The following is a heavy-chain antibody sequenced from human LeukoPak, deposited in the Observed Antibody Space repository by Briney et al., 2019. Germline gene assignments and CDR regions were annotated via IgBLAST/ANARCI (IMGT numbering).Heavy chain of an antibody. CDR2: ISGSGGST. CDR1: GFTFSNYA. Sequence: PGGSLRLSRAASGFTFSNYAMNWVRQAPGRGLEWVSAISGSGGSTYYADSVKGRFTISRDNSKITLYLQMSSLRAEDTAIYYCAKGPDSGYSSRFCDCWGQGTLVTVSS. CDR3: AKGPDSGYSSRFCDC. J-gene: IGHJ4*02. V-gene: IGHV3-23*01. D-gene: IGHD6-13*01.